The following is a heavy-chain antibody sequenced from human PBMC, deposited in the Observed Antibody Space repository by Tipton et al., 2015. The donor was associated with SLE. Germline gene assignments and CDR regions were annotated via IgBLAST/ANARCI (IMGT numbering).Heavy chain of an antibody. Sequence: TLSLTCTVSGVSIGSHYWSWIRPPPGKGLEWIGYIYYSGSTNYNPSLKSRVTISVDTSKNQFSLKLNSVTAADTAVYYCARVLYYSSIDYWCQGTLVTVSS. CDR2: IYYSGST. CDR1: GVSIGSHY. CDR3: ARVLYYSSIDY. V-gene: IGHV4-59*11. D-gene: IGHD2-2*02. J-gene: IGHJ4*02.